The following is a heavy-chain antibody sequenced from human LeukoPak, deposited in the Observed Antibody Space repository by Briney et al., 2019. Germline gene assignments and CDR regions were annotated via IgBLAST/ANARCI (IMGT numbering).Heavy chain of an antibody. CDR1: GFTFTSSA. Sequence: ASVKVSCKASGFTFTSSAMQWVRQARGQRLEWIGWIVVGSGNTNYAQKFQERITITRDMSTSTAYMELSSLRSEDTAVYYCAAMLAGGSQTSGDAFDIWGQGTMVTVSS. J-gene: IGHJ3*02. CDR3: AAMLAGGSQTSGDAFDI. CDR2: IVVGSGNT. V-gene: IGHV1-58*02. D-gene: IGHD1-26*01.